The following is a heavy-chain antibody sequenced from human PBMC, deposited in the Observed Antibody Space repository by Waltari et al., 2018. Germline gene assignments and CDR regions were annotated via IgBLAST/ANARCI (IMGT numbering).Heavy chain of an antibody. D-gene: IGHD2-15*01. CDR2: VHRSGRT. CDR1: GDSMNYKDF. J-gene: IGHJ4*02. V-gene: IGHV4-4*02. CDR3: ARDRGRGLYLDS. Sequence: QLQLQESGPRLVKPSGTLFLTCAVYGDSMNYKDFWSWVRQSPGKGLEWIGQVHRSGRTNYNPSFASRVTMSIDTSKDQFSLQLTSATAADTAVYYCARDRGRGLYLDSWGQGILVTVS.